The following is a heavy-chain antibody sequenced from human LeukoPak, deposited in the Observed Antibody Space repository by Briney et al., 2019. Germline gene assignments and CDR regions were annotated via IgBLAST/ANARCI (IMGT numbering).Heavy chain of an antibody. V-gene: IGHV1-69*01. CDR2: IIPIFGTA. CDR3: ALNYGSGTYGRGWFDP. CDR1: GGTFSSYA. J-gene: IGHJ5*02. D-gene: IGHD3-10*01. Sequence: SVKVSCKASGGTFSSYAISWVRQAPGQGLEWMGGIIPIFGTANYAQKFQGRVTITADESTSTAYMELSSLRSEDTAVYYCALNYGSGTYGRGWFDPWGQGTLVTVSS.